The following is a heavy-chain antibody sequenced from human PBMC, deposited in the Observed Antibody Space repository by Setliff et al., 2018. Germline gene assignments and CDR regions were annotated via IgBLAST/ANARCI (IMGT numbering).Heavy chain of an antibody. D-gene: IGHD1-26*01. CDR2: ISASGDTT. CDR1: GYTSSSYA. J-gene: IGHJ2*01. V-gene: IGHV3-48*03. CDR3: ARDPPWELRYFDL. Sequence: SLRLSCAASGYTSSSYAMTWVRQAPGKGLEWVSIISASGDTTYYADSVKGRFAISRDNAKNSLYLQMNSLRAEDTAVYYCARDPPWELRYFDLWGRGTLVTVSS.